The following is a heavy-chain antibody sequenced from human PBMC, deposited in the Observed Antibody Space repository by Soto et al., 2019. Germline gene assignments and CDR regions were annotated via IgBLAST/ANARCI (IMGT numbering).Heavy chain of an antibody. V-gene: IGHV3-23*01. CDR2: ISGSGGST. CDR3: AKPNLYCSSTSCYDY. D-gene: IGHD2-2*01. Sequence: EVQLLESGGGLVQPGGSLRLSCAASGLTFSSYAMSWVRQAPGKRLEWVSVISGSGGSTYYADSVKGRFTISRDNSKNTLYLQMNSLTAEDTAVYYCAKPNLYCSSTSCYDYWGQGILVTVSS. J-gene: IGHJ4*02. CDR1: GLTFSSYA.